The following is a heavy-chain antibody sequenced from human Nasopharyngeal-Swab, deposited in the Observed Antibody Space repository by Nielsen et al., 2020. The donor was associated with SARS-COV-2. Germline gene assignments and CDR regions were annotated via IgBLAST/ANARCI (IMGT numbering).Heavy chain of an antibody. CDR1: GGSFSGYY. J-gene: IGHJ6*03. Sequence: SETLCLTCAVYGGSFSGYYWSWIRQPPGKGLEWIGEINHSGSTNYNPSLKRRVTISIDTSKNQFSLKLSSVTAADTAVYYCARALWKKSYYYMDVWGKGTTVTVSS. D-gene: IGHD2/OR15-2a*01. V-gene: IGHV4-34*01. CDR3: ARALWKKSYYYMDV. CDR2: INHSGST.